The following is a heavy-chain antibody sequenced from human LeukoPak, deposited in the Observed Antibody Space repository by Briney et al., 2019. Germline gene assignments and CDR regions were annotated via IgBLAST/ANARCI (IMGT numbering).Heavy chain of an antibody. V-gene: IGHV4-34*01. J-gene: IGHJ5*02. Sequence: SETLSLTCAVYGGSFSGYYWSWIRQPPGKGLEWIGEINHSGSTNYNPSLKSRVTISVDTSKNQFSLKLSSVTAADTAVYYCARGITNVLRYYNWFDPWGQGTLVTVSS. CDR3: ARGITNVLRYYNWFDP. D-gene: IGHD3-9*01. CDR1: GGSFSGYY. CDR2: INHSGST.